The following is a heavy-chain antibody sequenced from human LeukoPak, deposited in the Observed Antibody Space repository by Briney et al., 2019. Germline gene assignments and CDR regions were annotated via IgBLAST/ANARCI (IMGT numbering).Heavy chain of an antibody. CDR1: GFIFSRNN. Sequence: GGSLRLSCAASGFIFSRNNMNWVRQAPGKGLEWVAVISYDGSNKYYADSVKGRFTISRDNSKNTLYLQMNSLRAEDTAVYYCARGRGRRRSSGWYYFDYWGQGTLVTVSS. J-gene: IGHJ4*02. V-gene: IGHV3-30*03. D-gene: IGHD6-19*01. CDR3: ARGRGRRRSSGWYYFDY. CDR2: ISYDGSNK.